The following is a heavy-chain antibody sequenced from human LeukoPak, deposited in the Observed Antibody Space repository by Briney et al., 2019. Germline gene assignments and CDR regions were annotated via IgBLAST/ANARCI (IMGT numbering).Heavy chain of an antibody. CDR2: IYTSGST. Sequence: SETLSLTCTVSGGSISSYYWSWIRQPAGKGLEWIGRIYTSGSTNYNPSLKSRVTMSVDTSKNQFSLKLSSVTAADTAVYYCARDRSDSSGYYFSDYWGQGTLVTVSS. CDR1: GGSISSYY. CDR3: ARDRSDSSGYYFSDY. D-gene: IGHD3-22*01. J-gene: IGHJ4*02. V-gene: IGHV4-4*07.